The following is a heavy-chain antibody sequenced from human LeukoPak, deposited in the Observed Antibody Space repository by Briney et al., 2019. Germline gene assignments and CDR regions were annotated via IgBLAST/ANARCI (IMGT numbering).Heavy chain of an antibody. J-gene: IGHJ4*02. V-gene: IGHV3-9*01. CDR3: AKGIAGISSSCDY. CDR1: GFTFDDYA. D-gene: IGHD6-13*01. CDR2: ISWNSGSI. Sequence: PGRSLRLSCAASGFTFDDYAMHWVRQAPGKGLEWVSGISWNSGSIGYADSVKGRFTISRDNAKNSLYLQMNSLRAEDTALYYCAKGIAGISSSCDYWGQGTLVTVSS.